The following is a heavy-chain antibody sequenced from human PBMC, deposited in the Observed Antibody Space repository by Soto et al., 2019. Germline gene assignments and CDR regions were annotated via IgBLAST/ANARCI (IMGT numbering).Heavy chain of an antibody. V-gene: IGHV3-23*01. CDR3: AKSSCSSNSCQHYNWFDP. J-gene: IGHJ5*02. D-gene: IGHD2-2*01. CDR2: ISGSGGST. Sequence: GGSLRLSCAASGFTFSIYAMTWVRQAPGKGLEWVSAISGSGGSTYYADSVKGRFTISRDNSKNTLYLQMNSLRAEDTAVYYCAKSSCSSNSCQHYNWFDPWGQGTLVTVSS. CDR1: GFTFSIYA.